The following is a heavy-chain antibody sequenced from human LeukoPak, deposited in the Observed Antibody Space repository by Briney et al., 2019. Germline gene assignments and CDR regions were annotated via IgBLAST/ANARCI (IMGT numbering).Heavy chain of an antibody. V-gene: IGHV4-59*01. D-gene: IGHD3-22*01. CDR3: ARESYDSNGYRLLDY. J-gene: IGHJ4*02. CDR1: GGSISSYY. Sequence: PETLSLTCTVSGGSISSYYWSWFRQPPGKGPEWIGYIYYSGSTNYNPSPKSRVTISVDTSKNQFSLKLSSVSAGDTAVYYCARESYDSNGYRLLDYWGRGTLVAVSS. CDR2: IYYSGST.